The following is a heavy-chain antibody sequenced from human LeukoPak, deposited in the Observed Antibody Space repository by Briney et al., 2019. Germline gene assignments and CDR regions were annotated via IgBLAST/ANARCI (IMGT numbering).Heavy chain of an antibody. Sequence: GGSLRLSCAASGFTLSSYSMNWVRQAPGKGLEWVSSISSSSSYIYYADSVKGRFTISRDNAKNSLYLQMNSLRAEDTAVYYCARAPPSAENFDYWGQGTLVTVSS. CDR2: ISSSSSYI. J-gene: IGHJ4*02. CDR3: ARAPPSAENFDY. CDR1: GFTLSSYS. D-gene: IGHD1-14*01. V-gene: IGHV3-21*01.